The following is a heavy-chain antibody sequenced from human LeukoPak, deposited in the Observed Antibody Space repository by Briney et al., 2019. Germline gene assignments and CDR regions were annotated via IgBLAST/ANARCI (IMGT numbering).Heavy chain of an antibody. V-gene: IGHV5-51*01. Sequence: GESLKISCRGSGYSFTSHWLAWVRQMPGKGLEWMGIIYPDDSDVRYSPSFQGHVTISADKSISTAYLQWSSLKASDAAIYYCARRRAVAGTYYFDYWGQGTLVTVSS. D-gene: IGHD6-19*01. CDR2: IYPDDSDV. J-gene: IGHJ4*02. CDR1: GYSFTSHW. CDR3: ARRRAVAGTYYFDY.